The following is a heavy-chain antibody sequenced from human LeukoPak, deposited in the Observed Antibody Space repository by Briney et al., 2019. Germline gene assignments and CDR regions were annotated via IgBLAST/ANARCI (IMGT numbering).Heavy chain of an antibody. CDR1: GFTFSNYD. V-gene: IGHV3-13*01. CDR2: IGTNDDT. Sequence: PGGSLRLSCAASGFTFSNYDMHWVRQAIGKGLEWVSSIGTNDDTDYPGSVKGRFTISREDAKNSLYLQMNNLGAGDTAVYYRARQGKIAAAGTPPYYYYGMDVWGQGTTVTVSS. D-gene: IGHD6-13*01. J-gene: IGHJ6*02. CDR3: ARQGKIAAAGTPPYYYYGMDV.